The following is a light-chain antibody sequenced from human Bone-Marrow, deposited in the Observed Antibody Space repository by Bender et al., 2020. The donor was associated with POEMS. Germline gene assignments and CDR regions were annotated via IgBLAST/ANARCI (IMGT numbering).Light chain of an antibody. CDR1: NLGDKS. CDR3: QSWDRTTVV. V-gene: IGLV3-1*01. J-gene: IGLJ2*01. Sequence: SYDLTQPPSVSVSPGQTAIIPCSGANLGDKSACWYQQRPGQSPMLIIYQDDKRPSGIPGRFLGSNSGNTATLIISGTQAVDEADYYCQSWDRTTVVFGGGTELTVL. CDR2: QDD.